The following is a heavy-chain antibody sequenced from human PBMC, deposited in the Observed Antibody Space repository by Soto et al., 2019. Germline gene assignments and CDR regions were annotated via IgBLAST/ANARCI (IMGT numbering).Heavy chain of an antibody. V-gene: IGHV4-59*02. CDR1: GGSVSPYY. Sequence: PSETLSLTFTVSGGSVSPYYWSWVRQPPGKGLEWVGYIRYIGTTRYNPSLNGRLTISVDMSRNQISLKLSSVTAADTALYYCEKEIVGAPGWFAPRGQGPLVTVSP. D-gene: IGHD1-26*01. J-gene: IGHJ5*02. CDR2: IRYIGTT. CDR3: EKEIVGAPGWFAP.